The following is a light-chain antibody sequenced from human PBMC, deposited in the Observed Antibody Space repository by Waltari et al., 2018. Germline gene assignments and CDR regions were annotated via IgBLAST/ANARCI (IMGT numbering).Light chain of an antibody. CDR1: QGISSY. V-gene: IGKV1-9*01. CDR2: AAS. J-gene: IGKJ5*01. Sequence: DIQLTQSPSFLSASVGDRVTITCRASQGISSYLVWYQQKPGKAPNLLIYAASTLESGVPSRFSGSGSGTEFTLTICSLQPEDFATYYCQQLNSYPITFGQGTRLEIK. CDR3: QQLNSYPIT.